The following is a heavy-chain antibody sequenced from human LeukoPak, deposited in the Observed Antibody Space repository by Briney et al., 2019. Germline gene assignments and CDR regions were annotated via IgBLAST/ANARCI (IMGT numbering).Heavy chain of an antibody. CDR1: GITFSDYY. CDR2: ISSSGRSI. Sequence: GGFLRLCCAASGITFSDYYKSWIRQAPGKGRERVACISSSGRSIYCADYVKGCFSMSSDNAKHSLYLQMNRLRAQDTAVYYCARAGVRGVTHDAFDIWGQGTMVTVSS. D-gene: IGHD3-10*01. V-gene: IGHV3-11*01. CDR3: ARAGVRGVTHDAFDI. J-gene: IGHJ3*02.